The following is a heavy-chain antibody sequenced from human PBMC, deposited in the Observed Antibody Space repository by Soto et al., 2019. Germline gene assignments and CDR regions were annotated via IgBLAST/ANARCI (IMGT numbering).Heavy chain of an antibody. CDR3: TRVKYSPPYYYCYGMDV. CDR1: GYTFTSYG. D-gene: IGHD5-18*01. CDR2: ISAYNGNT. Sequence: QVQLVQSGAEVKKPGASVKVSCKASGYTFTSYGISWVRQAPGQGLEWRGWISAYNGNTNYAQKLQGRVTMTTDTSTSTAYMELRSLRSDDTAVYYCTRVKYSPPYYYCYGMDVWGQGTTVTVSS. V-gene: IGHV1-18*01. J-gene: IGHJ6*02.